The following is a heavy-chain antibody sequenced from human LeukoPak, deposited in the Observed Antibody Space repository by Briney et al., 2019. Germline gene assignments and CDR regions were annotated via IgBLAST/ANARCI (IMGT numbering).Heavy chain of an antibody. Sequence: GGSLRLSCAASGFTFSSYSMNWVRQAPGKGLEWVSSISSSSSYIYYADSVKGRFTISRDNAKNSLYLQMNSLRAEDTAVYYCAGAHATLYSSSWAPDYYYYGMDVWGQGTTVTVSS. D-gene: IGHD6-13*01. V-gene: IGHV3-21*01. CDR1: GFTFSSYS. CDR3: AGAHATLYSSSWAPDYYYYGMDV. CDR2: ISSSSSYI. J-gene: IGHJ6*02.